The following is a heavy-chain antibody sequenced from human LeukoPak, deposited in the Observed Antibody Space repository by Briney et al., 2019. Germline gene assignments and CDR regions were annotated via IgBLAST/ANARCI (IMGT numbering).Heavy chain of an antibody. CDR1: GYTFTSYD. V-gene: IGHV1-69*06. J-gene: IGHJ4*02. CDR3: ARDQYFGAATISRLDY. Sequence: SVKVSCKASGYTFTSYDINWVRQAPGQGLEWMGRIIPIFSTSNYADKFQDRVTITADKYTSTAYMELSSLRSEDTAFYYCARDQYFGAATISRLDYWGQGTLVTVSS. CDR2: IIPIFSTS. D-gene: IGHD2-15*01.